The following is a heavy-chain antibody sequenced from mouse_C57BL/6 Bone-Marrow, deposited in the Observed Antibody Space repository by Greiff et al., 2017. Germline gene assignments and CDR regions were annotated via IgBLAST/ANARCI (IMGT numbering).Heavy chain of an antibody. CDR3: ATDIWYFDV. V-gene: IGHV1-55*01. CDR2: IYPGSGST. J-gene: IGHJ1*03. CDR1: GYTFTSYW. Sequence: QVQLQQPGAELVKPGASVKMSCKASGYTFTSYWITWVKQRPGQGLEWIGDIYPGSGSTNYNEKFKGKATLTVDTPSSTAYIQLSRLTSEDSAVYYCATDIWYFDVWGTGTTVTVSS.